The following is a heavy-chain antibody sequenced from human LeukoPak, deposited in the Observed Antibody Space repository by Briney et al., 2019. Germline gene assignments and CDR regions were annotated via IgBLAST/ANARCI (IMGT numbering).Heavy chain of an antibody. D-gene: IGHD3-10*01. Sequence: SETLSLTCTVSGGSISSHYWSWIRQPPGKGLEWIGYIYYSGSTNYNPSLKSRVTISVDTSKNQFSLKLSSVTAADTAVYYCARMATSYGSGSYWFDPWAREPWSPSPQ. J-gene: IGHJ5*02. CDR2: IYYSGST. CDR3: ARMATSYGSGSYWFDP. V-gene: IGHV4-59*11. CDR1: GGSISSHY.